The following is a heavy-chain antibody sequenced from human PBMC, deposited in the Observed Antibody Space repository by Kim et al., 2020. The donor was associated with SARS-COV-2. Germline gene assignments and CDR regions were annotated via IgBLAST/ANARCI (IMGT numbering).Heavy chain of an antibody. CDR2: INHSGST. CDR3: ARRSGPMITFGGVILSFD. D-gene: IGHD3-16*01. V-gene: IGHV4-34*01. Sequence: SETLSLTCAVYGGSFSGYYWSWIRQPPGKGLEWIGEINHSGSTNYNPSLKSRVTISVDTSKNQFSLKLSSVTAADTAVYYCARRSGPMITFGGVILSFD. CDR1: GGSFSGYY. J-gene: IGHJ4*01.